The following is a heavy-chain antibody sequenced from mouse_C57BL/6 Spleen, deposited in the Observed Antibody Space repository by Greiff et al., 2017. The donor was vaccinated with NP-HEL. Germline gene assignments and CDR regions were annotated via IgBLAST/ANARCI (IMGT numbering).Heavy chain of an antibody. Sequence: QVQLQQSGAELVKPGASVKISCKASGYAFSSYWMNWVKQRPGKGLEWIGQIYPGDGDTNYNGKFKGKATLTADKSSSTAYMQLSSLTSEDSAVYFCARRDYGSRYFDVWGTGTTVTVSS. D-gene: IGHD1-1*01. CDR3: ARRDYGSRYFDV. J-gene: IGHJ1*03. CDR1: GYAFSSYW. V-gene: IGHV1-80*01. CDR2: IYPGDGDT.